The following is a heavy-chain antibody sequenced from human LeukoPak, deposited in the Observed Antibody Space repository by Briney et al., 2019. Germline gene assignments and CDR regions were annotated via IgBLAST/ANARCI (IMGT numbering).Heavy chain of an antibody. CDR2: INPNSGAT. J-gene: IGHJ4*02. CDR3: ARVKKLMPEFEF. CDR1: GYTFIDYY. V-gene: IGHV1-2*02. Sequence: DSVKVSCKSSGYTFIDYYIHWVRQPPGQGLEWMGWINPNSGATKYAQKFQGRVSMTRDTSINTAYMDLTNLRSDDTAIFYCARVKKLMPEFEFWGQGTLVTVSS. D-gene: IGHD2-2*01.